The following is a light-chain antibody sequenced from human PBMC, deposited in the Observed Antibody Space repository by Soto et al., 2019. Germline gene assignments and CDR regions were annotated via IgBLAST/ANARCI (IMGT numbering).Light chain of an antibody. CDR2: WAS. CDR1: QSLLFSSNNKNY. V-gene: IGKV4-1*01. Sequence: DIVMTQSPDSLAVSLGERATINCKSSQSLLFSSNNKNYLAWYQQKGGQPPKLLIYWASTRESGVPDRCSGSGSGTDFTLTITSLKAEDVAVYYCQQYYSPPLSFGGGTKVEIK. CDR3: QQYYSPPLS. J-gene: IGKJ4*01.